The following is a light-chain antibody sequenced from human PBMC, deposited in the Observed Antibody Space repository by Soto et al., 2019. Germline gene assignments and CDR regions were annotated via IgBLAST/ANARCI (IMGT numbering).Light chain of an antibody. J-gene: IGLJ2*01. CDR3: QVWDGSSEHVV. Sequence: SYELTQTPSVSVAPGQTAMITYAGNNIGSKSVHWYQQKPGQAPVLVVHDDSDRPSGIPERFSGSKSGDMATLTISRVEAGDEADYYCQVWDGSSEHVVFGGGTKLTVL. V-gene: IGLV3-21*02. CDR2: DDS. CDR1: NIGSKS.